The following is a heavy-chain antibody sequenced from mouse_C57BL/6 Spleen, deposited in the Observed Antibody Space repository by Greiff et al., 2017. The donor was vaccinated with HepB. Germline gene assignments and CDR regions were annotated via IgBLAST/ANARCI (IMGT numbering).Heavy chain of an antibody. CDR1: GFSLTSYG. J-gene: IGHJ4*01. V-gene: IGHV2-6-1*01. CDR3: ARHRDYGNYYAMDY. CDR2: IWSDGST. Sequence: QVQLKESGPGLVAPSQSLSITCTVSGFSLTSYGVHWVRQPPGKGLEWLVVIWSDGSTTYNSALKSRLSISKDNSKSQVFLKMNSLQTDDTAKYYCARHRDYGNYYAMDYWGQGTSVTVSS. D-gene: IGHD2-1*01.